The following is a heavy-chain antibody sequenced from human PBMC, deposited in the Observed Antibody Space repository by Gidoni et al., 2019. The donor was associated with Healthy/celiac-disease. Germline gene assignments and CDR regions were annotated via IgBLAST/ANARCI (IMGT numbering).Heavy chain of an antibody. CDR1: GGSISSSSYY. CDR3: ARDPGRSGYSYGSGAFDI. Sequence: QLQLQESGPGLVKPSETLSLTCTVSGGSISSSSYYWGWTRQPPGKGLEWIGSIYYSGSTYYNPSLKSRVTISVDTSKNQFSLKLSSVTAADTAVYYCARDPGRSGYSYGSGAFDIWGQGTMVTVSS. J-gene: IGHJ3*02. D-gene: IGHD5-18*01. V-gene: IGHV4-39*07. CDR2: IYYSGST.